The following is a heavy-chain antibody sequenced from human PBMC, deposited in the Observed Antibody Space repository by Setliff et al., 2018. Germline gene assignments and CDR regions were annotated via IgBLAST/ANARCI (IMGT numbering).Heavy chain of an antibody. D-gene: IGHD3-22*01. V-gene: IGHV3-73*01. CDR2: IRSKANNYAT. J-gene: IGHJ3*02. CDR1: GFTFSGSA. Sequence: HPGGSLRLSCAASGFTFSGSAMHWVRQASGKGLEWVGRIRSKANNYATAYAASVKGRFTISRDDSKNTAYLQMNSLKTEDTALYYCTLTYDSSGYYLVGAFDIWGQGTMVTVSS. CDR3: TLTYDSSGYYLVGAFDI.